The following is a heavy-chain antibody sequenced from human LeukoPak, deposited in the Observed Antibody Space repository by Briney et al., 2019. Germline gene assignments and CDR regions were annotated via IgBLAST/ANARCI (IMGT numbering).Heavy chain of an antibody. D-gene: IGHD6-13*01. J-gene: IGHJ5*02. CDR3: ARVPNRYSSSSRWENRDNWFDP. CDR1: GGTFSSYA. CDR2: IIPIFGTA. Sequence: SVKVSCKASGGTFSSYAISWVRQAPGQGLEWMGGIIPIFGTAIYAQKFQGRVTITTDESTSTAYMELSSLRSEDTAVYYCARVPNRYSSSSRWENRDNWFDPWGQGTLVTVSS. V-gene: IGHV1-69*05.